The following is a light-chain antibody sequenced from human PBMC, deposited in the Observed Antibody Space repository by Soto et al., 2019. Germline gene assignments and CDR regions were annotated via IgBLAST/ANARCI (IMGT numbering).Light chain of an antibody. V-gene: IGKV1-5*03. Sequence: DIKMTQSPSTLSASVGDRVTITCRASQSISSWLAWYQQKPGKVPKLLIYMASSLESGVPSRFSGSGSGTEFTLTISSLQPDDFATYYCQQYKSYSRTFGQGTKVEIK. CDR2: MAS. CDR3: QQYKSYSRT. J-gene: IGKJ1*01. CDR1: QSISSW.